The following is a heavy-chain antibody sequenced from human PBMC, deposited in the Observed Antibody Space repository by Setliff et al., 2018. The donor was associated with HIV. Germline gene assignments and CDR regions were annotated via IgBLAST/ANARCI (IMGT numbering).Heavy chain of an antibody. CDR3: AKADDGAAAGPDS. J-gene: IGHJ5*01. CDR1: GFIFSNVW. Sequence: PGGSLRLSCAASGFIFSNVWMSWVRQTPGKGLEWVGRIKSTIDGGTTDYTAPVKGRFTIPRDDSKNTLFLQMNSVTTEDTALYYCAKADDGAAAGPDSWGQGTLVTVSS. D-gene: IGHD6-13*01. V-gene: IGHV3-15*01. CDR2: IKSTIDGGTT.